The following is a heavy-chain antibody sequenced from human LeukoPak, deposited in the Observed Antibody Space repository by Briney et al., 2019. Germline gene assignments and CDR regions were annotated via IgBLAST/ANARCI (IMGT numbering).Heavy chain of an antibody. Sequence: QPGASLRLSCAASGFIFSNYAMSWVRQAPGKGLEWVSIISGSGGSTYHADSVKGRFTISRDNSKNTLYLQMNSLRAEDTAVYYCAKEQGWSYYYYYYGMDVWGQGTTVTVSS. J-gene: IGHJ6*02. CDR1: GFIFSNYA. CDR3: AKEQGWSYYYYYYGMDV. CDR2: ISGSGGST. D-gene: IGHD2-15*01. V-gene: IGHV3-23*01.